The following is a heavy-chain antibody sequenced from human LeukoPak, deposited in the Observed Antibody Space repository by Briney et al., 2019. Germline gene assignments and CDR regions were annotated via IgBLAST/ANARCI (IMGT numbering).Heavy chain of an antibody. CDR3: AASQLVPNYYGMDV. V-gene: IGHV1-2*06. J-gene: IGHJ6*02. D-gene: IGHD6-6*01. CDR1: GYTFTGYY. CDR2: INPNSGGT. Sequence: ASVKVSCKASGYTFTGYYMHWVRQAPGQGLEWMGRINPNSGGTNYAQKFQGRVTVTRDTSISTAYMELSRLRSEDTAVYYCAASQLVPNYYGMDVWGQGTTVTVSS.